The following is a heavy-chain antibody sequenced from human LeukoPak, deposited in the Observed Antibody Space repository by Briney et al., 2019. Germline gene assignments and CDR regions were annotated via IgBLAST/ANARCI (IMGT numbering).Heavy chain of an antibody. V-gene: IGHV1-3*01. D-gene: IGHD3-3*02. Sequence: GASVKVSCTASGYTFDNYAIHWMRQAPGQRLEWLGYINAGNGDTRYSQEFQGRVIITRDRSADTAYMELTSLKSDDTAMYFCARGIFGVVNWFDPWGQGTLVTVSS. CDR3: ARGIFGVVNWFDP. CDR1: GYTFDNYA. J-gene: IGHJ5*02. CDR2: INAGNGDT.